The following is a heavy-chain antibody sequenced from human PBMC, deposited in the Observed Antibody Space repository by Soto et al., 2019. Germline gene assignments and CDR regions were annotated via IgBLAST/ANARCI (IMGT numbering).Heavy chain of an antibody. CDR3: ARDLVVVVAATYDRNLNWFDP. CDR1: GYTFTSYG. D-gene: IGHD2-15*01. J-gene: IGHJ5*02. Sequence: ASVKVSCKASGYTFTSYGISWVRQAPGQGLEWMGWISAYNGNTNYAQKLQGRVTMTTDTSTSTAYMELRSLRSDDTAVYYCARDLVVVVAATYDRNLNWFDPWGQGTLVTVSS. CDR2: ISAYNGNT. V-gene: IGHV1-18*01.